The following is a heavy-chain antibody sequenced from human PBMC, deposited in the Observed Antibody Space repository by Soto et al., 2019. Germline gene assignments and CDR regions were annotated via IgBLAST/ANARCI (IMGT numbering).Heavy chain of an antibody. Sequence: QVQLVESGGGVVQPGRSLRLSCAASGFTFSSYGMHWVRQAPGKGLEWVAVISYDGSNKYYADSVKGRFTISRDNSKNTLYLQMNSLRAEDTAVYYCAKGMIVVVINDLSYYYGMDVWGQGTTVTVSS. CDR3: AKGMIVVVINDLSYYYGMDV. V-gene: IGHV3-30*18. CDR2: ISYDGSNK. CDR1: GFTFSSYG. J-gene: IGHJ6*02. D-gene: IGHD3-22*01.